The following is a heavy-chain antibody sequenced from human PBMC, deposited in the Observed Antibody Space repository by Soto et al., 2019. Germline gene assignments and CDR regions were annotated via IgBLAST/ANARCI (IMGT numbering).Heavy chain of an antibody. J-gene: IGHJ3*02. V-gene: IGHV1-18*01. D-gene: IGHD3-10*01. CDR1: GYTFTSYG. Sequence: ASVKVSCKASGYTFTSYGISWVRQAPGQGLEWMGWISAYNGNTNYAQKLQGRVTMTTDTSTSTAYMELRSPGSDDTAVYYCARDPGITMVREAFDIWGQGTMVTVSS. CDR2: ISAYNGNT. CDR3: ARDPGITMVREAFDI.